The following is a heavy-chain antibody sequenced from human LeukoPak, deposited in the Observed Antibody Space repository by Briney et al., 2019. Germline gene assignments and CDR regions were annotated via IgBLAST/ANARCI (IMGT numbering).Heavy chain of an antibody. CDR3: ARYTSVTFDY. D-gene: IGHD5-18*01. V-gene: IGHV6-1*01. J-gene: IGHJ4*02. CDR2: TYYRSKLYN. CDR1: GDSVSTNTVA. Sequence: SQALSLTCAISGDSVSTNTVAWNWIRRSPSRGLEWLGRTYYRSKLYNDYAVFVKDRVTIEPDTSKNQFSLHLNSVTPEDTAVNYCARYTSVTFDYWGQGTLVTVSS.